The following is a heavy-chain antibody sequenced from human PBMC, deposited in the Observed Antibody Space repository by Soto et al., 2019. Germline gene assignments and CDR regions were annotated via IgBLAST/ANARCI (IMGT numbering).Heavy chain of an antibody. CDR3: ARGLGAARIYYMDV. CDR1: GGSFSGSY. V-gene: IGHV4-34*01. D-gene: IGHD6-6*01. CDR2: INHSGST. Sequence: TLSLTCAVYGGSFSGSYWNWIRQPPGKGLEWIGEINHSGSTNYNPSLKSRVTISVDTSKNQFSLNLRSVTAADTAVYYCARGLGAARIYYMDVWGKGTTVTVSS. J-gene: IGHJ6*03.